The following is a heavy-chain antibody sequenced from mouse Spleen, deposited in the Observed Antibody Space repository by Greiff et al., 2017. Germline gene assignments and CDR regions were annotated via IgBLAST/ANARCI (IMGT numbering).Heavy chain of an antibody. D-gene: IGHD1-1*01. V-gene: IGHV1S81*02. CDR1: GYTFTSYW. J-gene: IGHJ2*01. CDR3: AREVYYGSSYWDY. Sequence: QVHVKQSGAELVKPGASVKLSCKASGYTFTSYWMHWVKQRPGQGLEWIGEINPSNGRTNYNEKFKSKATLTVDKSSSTAYMQLSSLTSEDSAVYYCAREVYYGSSYWDYWGQGTTLTVSA. CDR2: INPSNGRT.